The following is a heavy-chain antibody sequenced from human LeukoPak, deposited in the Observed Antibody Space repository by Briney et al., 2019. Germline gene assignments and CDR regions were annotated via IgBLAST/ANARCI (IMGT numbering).Heavy chain of an antibody. Sequence: ASVKVSCKASGSTFTSYYMDWVRQAPGQGLEWMGIINPSGGSTSYAQKFQGRVTMTRDTSTSTVYRELSSLRSEDTAAYYCARVGGGILGVVKAAGMDVWGQGTTVTVSS. J-gene: IGHJ6*02. CDR3: ARVGGGILGVVKAAGMDV. CDR1: GSTFTSYY. V-gene: IGHV1-46*01. D-gene: IGHD3-3*01. CDR2: INPSGGST.